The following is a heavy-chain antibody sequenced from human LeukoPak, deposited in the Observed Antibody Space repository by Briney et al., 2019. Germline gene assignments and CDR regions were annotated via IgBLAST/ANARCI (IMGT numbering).Heavy chain of an antibody. CDR2: INPNSGGT. Sequence: ASVKVSCKASGYTFTGYYMHWVRQAPGQGLEWVGWINPNSGGTNYAQKFQGRVTMTRDTSISTAYMELSRLRSDDTAVYYCARVGKWELLRGYYFDYWGQGTLVTVSS. J-gene: IGHJ4*02. CDR3: ARVGKWELLRGYYFDY. V-gene: IGHV1-2*02. D-gene: IGHD1-26*01. CDR1: GYTFTGYY.